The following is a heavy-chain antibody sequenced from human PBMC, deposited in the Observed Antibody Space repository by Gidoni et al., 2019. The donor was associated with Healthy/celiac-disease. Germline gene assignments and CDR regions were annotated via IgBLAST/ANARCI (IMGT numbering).Heavy chain of an antibody. D-gene: IGHD3-22*01. CDR3: AKVMGGMYYYDSSGVGAFDY. J-gene: IGHJ4*02. Sequence: QVQLVESGGGVVQPGRSLRLSCAASGFTFSSYGMHWVRQAPGKGLGWVAVISYDGSNKYYADSVKGRFTISRDNSKNTLYLQMNSLRAEETAVYYCAKVMGGMYYYDSSGVGAFDYWGQGTLVTVSS. V-gene: IGHV3-30*18. CDR1: GFTFSSYG. CDR2: ISYDGSNK.